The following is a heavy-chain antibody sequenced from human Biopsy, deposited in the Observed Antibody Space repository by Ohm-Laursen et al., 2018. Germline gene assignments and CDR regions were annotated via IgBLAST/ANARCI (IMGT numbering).Heavy chain of an antibody. CDR2: IKSKFDGETT. CDR1: RFTFGDAW. V-gene: IGHV3-15*01. CDR3: STGGGDFYYNGMDV. J-gene: IGHJ6*02. Sequence: SLRLSCSASRFTFGDAWMSWIRQAPGKGLEWVGRIKSKFDGETTDYAAPVKGRFIISRDDSKSTLFLQMNSLKVEDTGVYFCSTGGGDFYYNGMDVWGQGTTVTVSS. D-gene: IGHD3-16*01.